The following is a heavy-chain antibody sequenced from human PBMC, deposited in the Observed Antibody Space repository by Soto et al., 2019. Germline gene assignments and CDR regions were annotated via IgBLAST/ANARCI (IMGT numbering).Heavy chain of an antibody. Sequence: QITLKESGPTLVKPTQTLTLTCTFSGFSLSTSGVGVGWIRQPPGKALEWLALIYWDDDKRYSPSLKSRLTITKDNSKNQVVLTMTNMDAVDTATYYCAHSRCGGDCLQSYSSHYYYGMDVWGQGTTVTVSS. CDR1: GFSLSTSGVG. D-gene: IGHD2-21*02. V-gene: IGHV2-5*02. CDR3: AHSRCGGDCLQSYSSHYYYGMDV. CDR2: IYWDDDK. J-gene: IGHJ6*02.